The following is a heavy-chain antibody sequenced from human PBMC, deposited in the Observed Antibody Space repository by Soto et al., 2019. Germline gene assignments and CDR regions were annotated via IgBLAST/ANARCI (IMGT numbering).Heavy chain of an antibody. CDR2: IYDSGST. J-gene: IGHJ6*02. CDR3: ARGSSSYYDYGMDV. V-gene: IGHV4-30-2*01. CDR1: GDSISRGGYS. D-gene: IGHD6-6*01. Sequence: SETLSLTCAVSGDSISRGGYSWTWIRQPPGKALEWIGNIYDSGSTSYNPSLKSRVTMSVDTSKNHFSLRLTSVTAADTAVYFCARGSSSYYDYGMDVWGQGTTVTVSS.